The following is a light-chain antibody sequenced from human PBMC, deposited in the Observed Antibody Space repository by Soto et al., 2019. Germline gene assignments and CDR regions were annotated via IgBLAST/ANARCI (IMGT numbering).Light chain of an antibody. CDR3: CSYAVRDTFFV. J-gene: IGLJ1*01. CDR1: SNDVGAYNY. V-gene: IGLV2-11*01. CDR2: DVS. Sequence: QSALTQPRSVSGSPGQSVIISCTGTSNDVGAYNYVSWYQQHPGKAPKLVVYDVSWRPSGVPARFSGSKSGNTASLTISGLQAEDEADYFCCSYAVRDTFFVFGTGTKLTGL.